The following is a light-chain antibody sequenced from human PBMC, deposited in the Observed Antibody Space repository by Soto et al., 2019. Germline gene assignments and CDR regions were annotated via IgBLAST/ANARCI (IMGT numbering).Light chain of an antibody. CDR1: SSNIGGNS. J-gene: IGLJ1*01. CDR2: DDN. Sequence: QSVLTHPPSVSAAPGQKLTISCSGSSSNIGGNSVSWYQQLPGTAPKLLIYDDNKRPSGIPDRFSGSKSGTSATLGITGFQTGDEADYYCGSWDSSLSAYVVGTGT. CDR3: GSWDSSLSAYV. V-gene: IGLV1-51*01.